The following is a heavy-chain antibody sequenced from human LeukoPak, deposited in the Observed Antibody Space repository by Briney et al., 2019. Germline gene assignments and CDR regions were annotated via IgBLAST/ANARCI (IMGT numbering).Heavy chain of an antibody. CDR3: ARDSIAVAAHTDAFDI. CDR1: GGSISSYY. J-gene: IGHJ3*02. CDR2: IYTSGST. V-gene: IGHV4-4*07. Sequence: SETLSLTCTVSGGSISSYYWSWIRQPAGKGLEWIGRIYTSGSTNYNPSLKSRVTMSVDTSKNQFSLKLSSATAADTAVYYCARDSIAVAAHTDAFDIWGQGTMVTVSS. D-gene: IGHD6-19*01.